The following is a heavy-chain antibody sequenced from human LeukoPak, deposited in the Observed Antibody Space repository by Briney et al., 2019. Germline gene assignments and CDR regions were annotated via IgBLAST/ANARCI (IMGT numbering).Heavy chain of an antibody. Sequence: PSETLSLTCTVSGGSISSSSYYWGWIREPPGKGLEWLGSIYYGGSTYYNPSLKSRVTISVDTSKNQFSLKLSSVTAADTAVYYCASESPRVPYSSSWYYYYGMDVWGQGTTDTVSS. CDR1: GGSISSSSYY. CDR2: IYYGGST. D-gene: IGHD6-13*01. J-gene: IGHJ6*02. CDR3: ASESPRVPYSSSWYYYYGMDV. V-gene: IGHV4-39*07.